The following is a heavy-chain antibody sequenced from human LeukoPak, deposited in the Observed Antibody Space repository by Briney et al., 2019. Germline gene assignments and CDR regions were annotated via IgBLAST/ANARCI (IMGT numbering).Heavy chain of an antibody. V-gene: IGHV3-7*01. CDR3: TKNTHDY. Sequence: PGRSLRLSCAASGFTFSGSWMSWVRQAPGKGLEWVATIKGDGSGRFYVDSVKGRFAISRDDAKSSLFLQMDSLRSEDTAVYYCTKNTHDYWGQGTLVTVSS. J-gene: IGHJ4*02. CDR1: GFTFSGSW. D-gene: IGHD1/OR15-1a*01. CDR2: IKGDGSGR.